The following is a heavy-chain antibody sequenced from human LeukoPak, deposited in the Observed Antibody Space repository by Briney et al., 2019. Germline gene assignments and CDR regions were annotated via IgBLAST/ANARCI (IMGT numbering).Heavy chain of an antibody. CDR1: GASVSSASY. CDR3: ARSRAFNSGAFDP. CDR2: IYNGVNT. Sequence: SETLSLTCTVSGASVSSASYWTWIRQPPGKGVEWIAHIYNGVNTNYNPSLKSRVTISVETSKNQFSLRLNSVTAADTAVYYCARSRAFNSGAFDPWGQGSLVTVSS. J-gene: IGHJ5*02. V-gene: IGHV4-61*01. D-gene: IGHD1-26*01.